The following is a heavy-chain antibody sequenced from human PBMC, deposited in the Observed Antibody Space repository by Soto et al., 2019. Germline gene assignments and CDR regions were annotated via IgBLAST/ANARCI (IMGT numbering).Heavy chain of an antibody. CDR1: GFTFTSYW. D-gene: IGHD5-18*01. J-gene: IGHJ4*02. V-gene: IGHV3-7*03. Sequence: EVPLVESGGGLVQPGESLRLSCEASGFTFTSYWMTWVRQAPGKGLEWVANIDQHGSEKNYVDSVKGRFTISRDNAKKSLYLQMSSLRAEDTAVYYCVREGDRFGYPFDYWGQGTLVIVSS. CDR3: VREGDRFGYPFDY. CDR2: IDQHGSEK.